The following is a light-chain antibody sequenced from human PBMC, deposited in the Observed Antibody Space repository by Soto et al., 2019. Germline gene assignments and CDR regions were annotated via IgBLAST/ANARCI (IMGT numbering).Light chain of an antibody. CDR1: QTISSY. Sequence: DIQMTQSPSSLSASVGDVVTITCRASQTISSYVNWYQQKPGKAPTLLIHAAETLYRGVPSRFSASGSGTEFTLTISSLQPEDFATYYCQQSHTTLTFGGGTKVDMK. CDR2: AAE. CDR3: QQSHTTLT. J-gene: IGKJ4*01. V-gene: IGKV1-39*01.